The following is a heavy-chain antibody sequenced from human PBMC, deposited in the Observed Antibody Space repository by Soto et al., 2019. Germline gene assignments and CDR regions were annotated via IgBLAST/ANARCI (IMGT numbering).Heavy chain of an antibody. V-gene: IGHV1-46*01. CDR1: GYIFIHYY. J-gene: IGHJ4*01. CDR2: INPNGGST. Sequence: QVQLVQSGAEVKKPGASVKVSCKASGYIFIHYYIHWVRQAPGQGLEWLAIINPNGGSTNSVQKFQCRVTVTSDTSTSTVSMELNSLGSDDTAVYFCARSRLQGDFWRHGTLVTVSS. CDR3: ARSRLQGDF. D-gene: IGHD2-21*01.